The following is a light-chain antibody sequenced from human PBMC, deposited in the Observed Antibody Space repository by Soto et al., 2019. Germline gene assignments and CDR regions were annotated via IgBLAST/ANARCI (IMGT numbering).Light chain of an antibody. Sequence: YELTQPPSVSVSPGQTARITCSGDALPKQYAYWYQQKPGQAPVLVIYKNTERPSGIPERFSGSSSGTTVTLTISGVQAEDEADYYCQSADSSGSYYVFGTGTKV. CDR2: KNT. CDR1: ALPKQY. J-gene: IGLJ1*01. CDR3: QSADSSGSYYV. V-gene: IGLV3-25*02.